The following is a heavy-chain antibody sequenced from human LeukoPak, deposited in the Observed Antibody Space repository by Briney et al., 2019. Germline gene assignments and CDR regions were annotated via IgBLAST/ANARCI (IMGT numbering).Heavy chain of an antibody. Sequence: EASVKVSCKASGYTFTGYYIHWVRQAPGQGLEWLGWINPNSGGTNYAQNFQGRVTMTRDTSISSACMELSSLRSDDTAIYYCARVWPCANGVCPDVYEYWGRGTLVTVSS. V-gene: IGHV1-2*02. CDR1: GYTFTGYY. D-gene: IGHD2-8*01. CDR3: ARVWPCANGVCPDVYEY. J-gene: IGHJ4*02. CDR2: INPNSGGT.